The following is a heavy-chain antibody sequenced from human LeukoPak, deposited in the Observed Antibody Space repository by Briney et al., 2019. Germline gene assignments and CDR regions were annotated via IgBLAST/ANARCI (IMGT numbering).Heavy chain of an antibody. D-gene: IGHD6-19*01. J-gene: IGHJ4*02. CDR3: AKATDRSGWYSAIDY. Sequence: AGGSLRLSCAASGFAFSSYAMTWVRQAPGKGLEWVSTISGSDGSTYYADSVKGRFTISRDNSKNTLYLQMNSLRAEDTAVYYCAKATDRSGWYSAIDYWGQGTLVTVSS. CDR1: GFAFSSYA. V-gene: IGHV3-23*01. CDR2: ISGSDGST.